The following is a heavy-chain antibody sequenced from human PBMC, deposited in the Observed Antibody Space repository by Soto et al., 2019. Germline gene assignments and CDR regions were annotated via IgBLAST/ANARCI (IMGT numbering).Heavy chain of an antibody. V-gene: IGHV4-34*01. D-gene: IGHD5-18*01. J-gene: IGHJ3*02. Sequence: QVQLQQWGAGLLKPSETLSLTCAVYGGSFSGYYWSWIRQPPGKGLEWIGEINHSGSTNYNPSLKSRVTISEDTSKNQFSLKRSSVTAADTAVYYCAGAPTDTAMVTGAFDIWGQGTMVTVSS. CDR2: INHSGST. CDR1: GGSFSGYY. CDR3: AGAPTDTAMVTGAFDI.